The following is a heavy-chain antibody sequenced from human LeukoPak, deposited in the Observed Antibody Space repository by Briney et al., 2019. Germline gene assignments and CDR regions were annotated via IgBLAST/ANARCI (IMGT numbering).Heavy chain of an antibody. V-gene: IGHV4-34*01. J-gene: IGHJ4*02. CDR2: INHSGST. Sequence: SETLSLTCAVYGGSFSGYYWSWIRQPPGKGLEWIGEINHSGSTNYNPSLKSRVTISVDTSKNQFSLKLSSVTAADTAVYYCARAGGQIAVAGTESYWGQGTLVTVSS. D-gene: IGHD6-19*01. CDR3: ARAGGQIAVAGTESY. CDR1: GGSFSGYY.